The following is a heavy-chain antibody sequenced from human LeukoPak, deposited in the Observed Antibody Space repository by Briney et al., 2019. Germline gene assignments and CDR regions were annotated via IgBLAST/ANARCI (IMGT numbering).Heavy chain of an antibody. CDR3: ARVRTIAAVGPDFDY. Sequence: ASVTVSCKASGYTFTSYYIHWVRQAPGQGLEWMGIITTSGGSTSYAQNFQGRITMTRDTSTSTVYMELTSLGSEDTAIYYCARVRTIAAVGPDFDYWGQGTLVTVSS. V-gene: IGHV1-46*01. CDR2: ITTSGGST. CDR1: GYTFTSYY. D-gene: IGHD6-13*01. J-gene: IGHJ4*02.